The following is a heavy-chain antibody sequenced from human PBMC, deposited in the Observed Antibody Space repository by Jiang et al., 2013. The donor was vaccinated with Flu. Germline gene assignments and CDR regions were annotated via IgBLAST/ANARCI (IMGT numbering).Heavy chain of an antibody. D-gene: IGHD3-3*01. CDR2: IDWDDDK. CDR3: ARMYGSFGSHMGWFDP. J-gene: IGHJ5*02. Sequence: KPTQTLTLTCTFSGFSLSTSGMCVSWIRQPPGKALEWLALIDWDDDKYYSTSLKTRLTISKDTSKNQVVLTMANMDPVDTATYYCARMYGSFGSHMGWFDPRGQGTLVTVSS. CDR1: GFSLSTSGMC. V-gene: IGHV2-70*01.